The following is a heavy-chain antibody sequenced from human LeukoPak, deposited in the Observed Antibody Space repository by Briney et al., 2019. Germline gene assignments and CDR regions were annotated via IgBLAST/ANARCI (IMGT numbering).Heavy chain of an antibody. CDR3: ARVDFDSDAFDI. CDR2: INPSGGST. Sequence: GASVTVSCKASGYTFTSYYMHWVRQAPGQGLEWMGIINPSGGSTSYAQKFQGRVTMTRDTSTSTVYMELNSLRSEDTAVYYCARVDFDSDAFDIWGQGTMVTVSS. V-gene: IGHV1-46*01. D-gene: IGHD3-9*01. CDR1: GYTFTSYY. J-gene: IGHJ3*02.